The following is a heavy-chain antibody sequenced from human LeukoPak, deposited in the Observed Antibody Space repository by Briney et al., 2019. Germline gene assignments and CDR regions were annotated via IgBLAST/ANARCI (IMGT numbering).Heavy chain of an antibody. D-gene: IGHD3-22*01. V-gene: IGHV3-33*01. Sequence: PGGSLRLSCAASGFTFSSYGMHWVRQAPGKGLEWVAVIWYDGSNKYYADSVKGRFTISRDNSKNTLYLQMNSLRAEDTAVNYCARVIGDSSGYYSPIRGGMDVWGQGTTVTVSS. CDR2: IWYDGSNK. CDR1: GFTFSSYG. J-gene: IGHJ6*02. CDR3: ARVIGDSSGYYSPIRGGMDV.